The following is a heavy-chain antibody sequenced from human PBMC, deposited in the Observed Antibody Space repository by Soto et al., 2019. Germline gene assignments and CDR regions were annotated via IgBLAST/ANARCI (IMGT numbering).Heavy chain of an antibody. CDR3: VNEPSWDYYYYGMYV. Sequence: GGSLRLACSASGFTFSSYAMHWVRQAPGKGLEYVSAISSNGGSTYYADSVKGRFTISRDNSKNTLYLQMSGLRAEDTAVYYCVNEPSWDYYYYGMYVWGQGTTVTVSS. J-gene: IGHJ6*02. CDR2: ISSNGGST. D-gene: IGHD1-26*01. CDR1: GFTFSSYA. V-gene: IGHV3-64D*06.